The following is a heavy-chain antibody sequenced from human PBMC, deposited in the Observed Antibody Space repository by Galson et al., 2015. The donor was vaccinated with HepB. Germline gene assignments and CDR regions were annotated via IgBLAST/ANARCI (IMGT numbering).Heavy chain of an antibody. CDR3: ARDGGILEPPDY. V-gene: IGHV3-33*08. CDR1: GFTFSSYA. Sequence: SLRLSCAASGFTFSSYAMSWVRQAPGKGLEWVSVIWYDGSSQYYADSVKGRFTISRDNYKNTLYLEMNSLRAEDTALYYCARDGGILEPPDYWGQGTLVIVSS. J-gene: IGHJ4*02. CDR2: IWYDGSSQ. D-gene: IGHD1-1*01.